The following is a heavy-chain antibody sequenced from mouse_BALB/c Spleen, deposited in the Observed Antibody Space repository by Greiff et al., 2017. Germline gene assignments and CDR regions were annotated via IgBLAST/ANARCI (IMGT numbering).Heavy chain of an antibody. J-gene: IGHJ4*01. Sequence: EVQVVESGGGLVQPGGSRKLSCAASGFTFSSFGMHWVRQAPEKGLEWVAYISSGSSTIYYADTVKGRFTISRDNPKNTLFLQMTSLRSEDTAMYYCARPSLAYAMDYWGQGTSVTVSS. CDR2: ISSGSSTI. CDR1: GFTFSSFG. CDR3: ARPSLAYAMDY. V-gene: IGHV5-17*02. D-gene: IGHD1-2*01.